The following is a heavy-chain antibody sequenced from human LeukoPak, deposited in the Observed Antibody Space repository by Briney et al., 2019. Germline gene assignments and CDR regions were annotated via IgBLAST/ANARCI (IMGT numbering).Heavy chain of an antibody. J-gene: IGHJ3*02. Sequence: ASVKVSCKASGYTFTGYYMHWVRQAPGQGLEWMGWINPNSGGTNYAQKFQGRVTMTRDTSISTAYMELSRLTSDDTAVYYCAREVDILTVTYAFDIWGQGTMVTVSS. V-gene: IGHV1-2*02. CDR3: AREVDILTVTYAFDI. CDR1: GYTFTGYY. CDR2: INPNSGGT. D-gene: IGHD3-9*01.